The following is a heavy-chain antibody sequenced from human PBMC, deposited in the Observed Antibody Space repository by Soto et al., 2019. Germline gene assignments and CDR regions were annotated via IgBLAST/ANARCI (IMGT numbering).Heavy chain of an antibody. J-gene: IGHJ4*02. CDR2: IYPGDSDT. CDR1: SYW. V-gene: IGHV5-51*01. D-gene: IGHD6-6*01. Sequence: SYWIGWVRQMPGKGLEWMGIIYPGDSDTRYSPSFQGQVTISADKSISTAYLQWSNLKASDTAMYYCARPPAPYSSSSYFDYWGQGTLVTVSS. CDR3: ARPPAPYSSSSYFDY.